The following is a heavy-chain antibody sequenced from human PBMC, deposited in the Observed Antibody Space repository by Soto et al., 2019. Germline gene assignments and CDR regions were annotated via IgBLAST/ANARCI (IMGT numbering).Heavy chain of an antibody. V-gene: IGHV1-69*02. J-gene: IGHJ2*01. CDR1: GASFTVFP. Sequence: QVQLVQSGAEVEKPGSSLKGSCRASGASFTVFPVSWVPQAAGQGLEWMGRFLPALVVPNYAQKFQGRVRITADTATGKTYLELRRLRSEDTAMYYCGGFLVGATYDLSFDVWGRGTLVTVSS. CDR2: FLPALVVP. CDR3: GGFLVGATYDLSFDV. D-gene: IGHD3-16*01.